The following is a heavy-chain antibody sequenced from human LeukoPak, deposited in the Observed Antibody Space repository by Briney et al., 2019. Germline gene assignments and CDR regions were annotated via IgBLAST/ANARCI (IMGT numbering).Heavy chain of an antibody. V-gene: IGHV3-7*01. CDR2: IKQGGSEK. J-gene: IGHJ4*02. CDR1: GFTFSSYA. CDR3: ARVQYSSTWYPADY. Sequence: GGSLRLSCAASGFTFSSYAMNWVRQAPGKGLEWVANIKQGGSEKYYMDSVKGRFTISRDNAMNSLYLQMNSLRAEDTAVYYCARVQYSSTWYPADYWGQGTLVTVSS. D-gene: IGHD6-13*01.